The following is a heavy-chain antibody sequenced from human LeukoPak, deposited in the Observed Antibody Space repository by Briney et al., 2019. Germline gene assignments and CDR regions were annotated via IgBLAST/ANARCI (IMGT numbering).Heavy chain of an antibody. CDR2: INPNSGGT. J-gene: IGHJ4*02. CDR1: GYTFTGYY. CDR3: ARNRNAVVVVAATNSPDY. Sequence: GASVKVSFKASGYTFTGYYMHWVRQAPGQGLEWMGWINPNSGGTNYAQKFQGRVTMTRDTSISTAYMELSRLRSDDTAVYYCARNRNAVVVVAATNSPDYWGQGTLVTVSS. V-gene: IGHV1-2*02. D-gene: IGHD2-15*01.